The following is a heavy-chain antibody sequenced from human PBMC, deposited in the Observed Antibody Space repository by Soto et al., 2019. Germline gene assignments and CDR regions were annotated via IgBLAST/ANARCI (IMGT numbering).Heavy chain of an antibody. J-gene: IGHJ4*02. CDR2: ISGSGGST. CDR1: GFTFSSYA. CDR3: AKGGTIVVEPAAMIEDYFDY. V-gene: IGHV3-23*01. D-gene: IGHD2-2*01. Sequence: GSLRLSCAASGFTFSSYAMSWVRQAPGKGLEWVSAISGSGGSTYYADSVKGRFTISRDNSKNTLYLQMNSLRAEDTAVYYCAKGGTIVVEPAAMIEDYFDYWGQGTLVTVSS.